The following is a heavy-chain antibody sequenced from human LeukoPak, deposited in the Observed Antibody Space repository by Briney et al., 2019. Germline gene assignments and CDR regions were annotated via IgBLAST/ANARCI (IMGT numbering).Heavy chain of an antibody. J-gene: IGHJ4*02. CDR3: ARAKVDSSGYYAPDY. D-gene: IGHD3-22*01. CDR1: GGSISSYY. V-gene: IGHV4-59*01. CDR2: IYYSGST. Sequence: PSETLSLTCTVSGGSISSYYWSWIRQPPGKGLEWIRYIYYSGSTNYNPSLKSRVTISVDTSKNQFSLKLSSVTAADTAVYYCARAKVDSSGYYAPDYWGQGTLVTVSS.